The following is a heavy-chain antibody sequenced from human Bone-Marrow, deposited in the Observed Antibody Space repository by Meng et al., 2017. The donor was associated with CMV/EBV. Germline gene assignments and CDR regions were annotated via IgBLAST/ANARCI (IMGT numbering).Heavy chain of an antibody. CDR1: GHLLTGSY. J-gene: IGHJ5*02. D-gene: IGHD2-15*01. CDR3: ARDVAIYCSGGSCYRGSYWFDP. V-gene: IGHV1-2*02. Sequence: ASVKVSCKASGHLLTGSYMHWVRQAPGQGLEWMGWMSFDTGATKYAQMYRGRVSLTRDTSISTAYMELSRLRSDDTAVYYCARDVAIYCSGGSCYRGSYWFDPWGQGTLVTVSS. CDR2: MSFDTGAT.